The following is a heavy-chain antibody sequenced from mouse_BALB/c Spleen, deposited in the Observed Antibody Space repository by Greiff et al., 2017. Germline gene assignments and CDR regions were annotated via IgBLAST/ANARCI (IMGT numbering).Heavy chain of an antibody. D-gene: IGHD1-1*01. V-gene: IGHV1-53*01. Sequence: VQLQQSGAELVKPGASVKLSCKASGYTFTSYYMYWVKQRPGQGLEWIGGINPSNGGTNFNEKFKSKATLTVDKSSSTAYMQLSSLTSEDSAVYYCGKALYYGTIAYWGQGTLVTVSA. CDR2: INPSNGGT. J-gene: IGHJ3*01. CDR3: GKALYYGTIAY. CDR1: GYTFTSYY.